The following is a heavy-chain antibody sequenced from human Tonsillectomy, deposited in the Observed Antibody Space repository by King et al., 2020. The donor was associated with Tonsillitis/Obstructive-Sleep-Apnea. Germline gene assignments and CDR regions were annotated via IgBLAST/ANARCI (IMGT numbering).Heavy chain of an antibody. CDR3: AGVVGGGIDY. V-gene: IGHV3-7*03. D-gene: IGHD3-10*01. CDR2: IKQDGSEK. Sequence: VQLVESGGGLVQPGGSLRVSCAASGFTFSSHWMSWVRQAPGKGLEWVANIKQDGSEKHYVDSVKGRFTISRDNAKNSLYLQMNSLSDEDTAVYYCAGVVGGGIDYWGQGTLVTVSS. J-gene: IGHJ4*02. CDR1: GFTFSSHW.